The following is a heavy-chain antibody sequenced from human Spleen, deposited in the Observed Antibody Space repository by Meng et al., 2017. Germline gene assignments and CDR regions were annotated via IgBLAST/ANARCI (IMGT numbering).Heavy chain of an antibody. D-gene: IGHD4/OR15-4a*01. V-gene: IGHV4-38-2*02. CDR2: IYRSGTT. CDR1: VYSVSSGYY. J-gene: IGHJ6*02. Sequence: SETLSLTCTVSVYSVSSGYYWVWIRQPPGKGLEWIGSIYRSGTTYYNPSLKSRVTISLDTSTNQFSLNLTSVTAADTAVYYCARDDFGYHSTYYYYGMDVWGQGTTVTVSS. CDR3: ARDDFGYHSTYYYYGMDV.